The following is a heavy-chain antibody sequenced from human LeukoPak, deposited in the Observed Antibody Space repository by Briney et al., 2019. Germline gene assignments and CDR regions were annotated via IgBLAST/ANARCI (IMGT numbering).Heavy chain of an antibody. CDR1: GFTFSDYW. Sequence: GRSLRLSCAASGFTFSDYWMHWVRQAPGKGLVWVSRINTDGSFTRYADSVQGRLTISRDTAKNTLFLQMNSLRAEDTAVYYCAREAKVGGALQYWGQGILVTVST. CDR3: AREAKVGGALQY. CDR2: INTDGSFT. D-gene: IGHD1-26*01. J-gene: IGHJ4*02. V-gene: IGHV3-74*01.